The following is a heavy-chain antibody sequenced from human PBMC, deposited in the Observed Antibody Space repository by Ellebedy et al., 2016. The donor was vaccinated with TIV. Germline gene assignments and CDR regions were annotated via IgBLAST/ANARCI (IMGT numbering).Heavy chain of an antibody. V-gene: IGHV1-2*02. D-gene: IGHD3-9*01. CDR3: ARGGLRYFDWLGVPDAFDI. Sequence: ASVKVSXXASGYTFTGYYMHWVRQAPGQGLEWMGWINPNSGGTNYAQKFQGRVTMTRDTSISTAYMELSRLRSDDTAVYYCARGGLRYFDWLGVPDAFDIWGQGTMVTVSS. CDR1: GYTFTGYY. CDR2: INPNSGGT. J-gene: IGHJ3*02.